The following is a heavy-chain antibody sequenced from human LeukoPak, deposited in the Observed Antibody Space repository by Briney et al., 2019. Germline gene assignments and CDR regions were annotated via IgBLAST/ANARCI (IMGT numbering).Heavy chain of an antibody. V-gene: IGHV3-48*01. CDR2: ITGSSSAM. J-gene: IGHJ4*02. D-gene: IGHD3-22*01. CDR3: ARKSGSSGYPFDY. CDR1: GFSFSSYS. Sequence: PGGSLRLSCAASGFSFSSYSVNWVRQAPGKGLEWVSYITGSSSAMHYADSVKGRFTISRDNVKNSLYLQMNSLRAEDTAVYYCARKSGSSGYPFDYWGQGTLVTVST.